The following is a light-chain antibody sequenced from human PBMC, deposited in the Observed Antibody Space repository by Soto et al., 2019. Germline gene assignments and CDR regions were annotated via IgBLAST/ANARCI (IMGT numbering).Light chain of an antibody. V-gene: IGLV1-47*01. Sequence: QSVLIQPPSASGTPGQGVTISCSGSTSNIGSNYVYWYQQLPGTAPKLLIYRNNQRPSGVPDRFSGSKSGTSASLAISGLRSDDEADYFCATWDDSLNGFYVFGTGTKSPS. CDR1: TSNIGSNY. CDR3: ATWDDSLNGFYV. J-gene: IGLJ1*01. CDR2: RNN.